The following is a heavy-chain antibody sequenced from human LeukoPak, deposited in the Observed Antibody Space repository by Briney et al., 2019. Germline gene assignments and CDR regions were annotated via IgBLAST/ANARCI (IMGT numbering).Heavy chain of an antibody. CDR2: IYTSGST. CDR1: GGSISGYY. Sequence: PSETLSLTCTVSGGSISGYYWSWIRQPAGKGLEWIGRIYTSGSTNYNPSLKSRVTMSVDTSKNQFSLKLSSVTAADTAVYYCARDRGEWELPEHDAFDIWGQGTMVTVSS. J-gene: IGHJ3*02. V-gene: IGHV4-4*07. CDR3: ARDRGEWELPEHDAFDI. D-gene: IGHD1-26*01.